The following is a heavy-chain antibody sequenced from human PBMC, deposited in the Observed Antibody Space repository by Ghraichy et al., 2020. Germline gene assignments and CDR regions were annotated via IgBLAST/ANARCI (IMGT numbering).Heavy chain of an antibody. D-gene: IGHD5-18*01. Sequence: GGSLRLSCAASGFTVSSNYMSWVRQAPGKGLEWVSVISSGGSTYSADSVMGRFTTSRDNSKNTLFLQMNSLRAEDTAVYYCARSWIQYYYYGMDVWGQGTTVTVSS. CDR2: ISSGGST. V-gene: IGHV3-53*01. J-gene: IGHJ6*02. CDR3: ARSWIQYYYYGMDV. CDR1: GFTVSSNY.